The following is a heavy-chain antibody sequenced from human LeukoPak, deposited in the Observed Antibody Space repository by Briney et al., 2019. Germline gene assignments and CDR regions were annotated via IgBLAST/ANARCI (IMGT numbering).Heavy chain of an antibody. CDR3: AEHLRSNWFDP. Sequence: SVKVSCKASGGTFSSYAISWVRQAPGQGLEWMGRIIPIFGTANYAQKFEGRVTITTDESTSTAYMELSSLRSEDTAVYYCAEHLRSNWFDPWGQGTLVTVSS. CDR1: GGTFSSYA. CDR2: IIPIFGTA. V-gene: IGHV1-69*05. J-gene: IGHJ5*02. D-gene: IGHD3-16*01.